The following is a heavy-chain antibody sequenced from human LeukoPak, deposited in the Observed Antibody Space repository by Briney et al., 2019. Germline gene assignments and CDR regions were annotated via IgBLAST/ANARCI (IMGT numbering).Heavy chain of an antibody. CDR3: ATAKVSEGATGHFDY. J-gene: IGHJ4*02. CDR2: ISSSSSTI. D-gene: IGHD1-26*01. CDR1: GFTFSSYG. Sequence: PGGSLRLSCAASGFTFSSYGMTWVRQAPGKGLEWVSYISSSSSTIYYADSVKGRFTISRDNAKNSLYLQLNSLRAEDTAVYYCATAKVSEGATGHFDYWGQGTLVTVSS. V-gene: IGHV3-48*01.